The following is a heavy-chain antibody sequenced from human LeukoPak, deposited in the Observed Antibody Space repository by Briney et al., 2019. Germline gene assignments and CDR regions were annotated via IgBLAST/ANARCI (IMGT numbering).Heavy chain of an antibody. CDR2: IYHSGST. V-gene: IGHV4-38-2*01. CDR1: GYSISSGYY. Sequence: SETLSLTCAVSGYSISSGYYWGWIRQPPGKGLEWIGSIYHSGSTYYNPSLKSRVTISVDTSKNQFSLKLSSVTAADTAVYYCARHSTHFWSGLDWLDPWGQGTLVTVSS. CDR3: ARHSTHFWSGLDWLDP. J-gene: IGHJ5*02. D-gene: IGHD3-3*02.